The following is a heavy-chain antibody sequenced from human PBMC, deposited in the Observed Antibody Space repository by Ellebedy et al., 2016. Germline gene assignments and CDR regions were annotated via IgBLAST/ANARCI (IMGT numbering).Heavy chain of an antibody. J-gene: IGHJ4*02. Sequence: SGPTLVKPTQTLTLTCTFSGFSLSTSAVVVGWVRRPPGRAPEWLAFIYGNDDKRYSPSLRTRVTITKDTSKNQVVLTITNMDPVDTATYFCVHRTTVTSVDYWGRGTLVTVSA. CDR1: GFSLSTSAVV. CDR2: IYGNDDK. D-gene: IGHD4-17*01. CDR3: VHRTTVTSVDY. V-gene: IGHV2-5*01.